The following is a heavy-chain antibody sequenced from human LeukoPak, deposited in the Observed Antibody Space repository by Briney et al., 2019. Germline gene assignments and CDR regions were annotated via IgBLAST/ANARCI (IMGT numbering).Heavy chain of an antibody. V-gene: IGHV1-69*13. CDR2: IIPIFGTA. D-gene: IGHD3-22*01. CDR3: ARDPRSDSSGYYFAQTNAFDI. CDR1: GGTFSSYA. Sequence: ASVKVSCKASGGTFSSYAISWVRQSPGQGLEWMGGIIPIFGTANYAQKFQGRVTITADESTSTAYMELSSLRSEDTAVYYCARDPRSDSSGYYFAQTNAFDIWGQGTMVTVSS. J-gene: IGHJ3*02.